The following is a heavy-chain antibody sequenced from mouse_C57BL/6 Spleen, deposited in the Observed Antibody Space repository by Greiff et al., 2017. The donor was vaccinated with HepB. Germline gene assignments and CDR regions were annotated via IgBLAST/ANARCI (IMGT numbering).Heavy chain of an antibody. D-gene: IGHD2-4*01. CDR2: IRNKANGYTT. CDR3: ARYWDDYDDWYFDV. J-gene: IGHJ1*03. Sequence: EVKVVESGGGLVQPGGSLSLSCAASGFTFTDYYMSWVRQPPGKALEWLGFIRNKANGYTTEYSASVKGRFTISRDNSQSILYLQMNALRAEDSATYYGARYWDDYDDWYFDVWGTGTTVTVSS. V-gene: IGHV7-3*01. CDR1: GFTFTDYY.